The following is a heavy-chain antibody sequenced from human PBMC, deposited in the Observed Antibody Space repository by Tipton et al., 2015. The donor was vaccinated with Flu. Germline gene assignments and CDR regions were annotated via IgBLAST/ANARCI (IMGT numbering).Heavy chain of an antibody. CDR2: IYYSGST. V-gene: IGHV4-59*01. CDR3: ARVYGGRVAY. Sequence: GLVKPSETLSLTCTVSGGSISSYYWSWIRQPPGKGLEWIGDIYYSGSTNYNPSLKSRVTISVDTSKNQFSLKLSSVTAADTAVYYCARVYGGRVAYWGQGTLVTVSS. CDR1: GGSISSYY. D-gene: IGHD4-23*01. J-gene: IGHJ4*02.